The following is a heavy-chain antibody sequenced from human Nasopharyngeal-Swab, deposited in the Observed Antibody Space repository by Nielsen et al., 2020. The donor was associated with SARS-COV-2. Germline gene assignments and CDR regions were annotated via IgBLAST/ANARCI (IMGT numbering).Heavy chain of an antibody. CDR3: ARVLRYYDSSGRWRWEGDYFDY. V-gene: IGHV4-34*01. Sequence: GSLRLSYAVYGGSFSGYYWSWIRQPPGKGLEWIGEINHSGSTNYNPSLKSRVTISVDTSKNQFSLKLSSVTAADTAVYYCARVLRYYDSSGRWRWEGDYFDYWGQGTLVTVSS. J-gene: IGHJ4*02. D-gene: IGHD3-22*01. CDR1: GGSFSGYY. CDR2: INHSGST.